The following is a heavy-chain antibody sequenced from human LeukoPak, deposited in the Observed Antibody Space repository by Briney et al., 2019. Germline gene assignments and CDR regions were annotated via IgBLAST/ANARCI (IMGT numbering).Heavy chain of an antibody. CDR2: IRYDGSNK. CDR1: GFTFSSYC. J-gene: IGHJ4*02. V-gene: IGHV3-33*03. Sequence: GRSLRLSCAASGFTFSSYCMHWVRQAAGRGLEWVAVIRYDGSNKYYADCVKGRLTISRENSKNTVYLQMNSLRAEDTGVYYCGGIAAGGRGFGHFDYWGQGTLVTVSS. D-gene: IGHD6-13*01. CDR3: GGIAAGGRGFGHFDY.